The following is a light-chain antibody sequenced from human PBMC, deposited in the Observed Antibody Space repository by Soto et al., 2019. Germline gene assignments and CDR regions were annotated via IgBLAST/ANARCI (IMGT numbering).Light chain of an antibody. CDR2: GAL. CDR1: QSVTNSY. V-gene: IGKV3-20*01. J-gene: IGKJ1*01. Sequence: ETVLTQSPGTLSLSPWERATLSCRASQSVTNSYLAWYQQKPGQAPRLLIYGALSRATGIPDRFSGSGSGTDFTLTISRLEPEDFAVYYCQQYGSSPWTFGQGTKVDIK. CDR3: QQYGSSPWT.